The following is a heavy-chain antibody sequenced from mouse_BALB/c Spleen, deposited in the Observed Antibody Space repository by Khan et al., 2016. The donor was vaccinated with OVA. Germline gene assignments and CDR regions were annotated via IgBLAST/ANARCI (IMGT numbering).Heavy chain of an antibody. D-gene: IGHD1-1*01. Sequence: VQLKESGPGLVKPSQSLSLTCTVTGYSITSDYAWDWIRQFPGNKLEWMSYISYGGSTSYNPSLKSRISITRDTSKNQFFLQLNSVTTEDTATYYCARKNYYGYAMDYWGQGTSVTVSS. V-gene: IGHV3-2*02. CDR2: ISYGGST. CDR3: ARKNYYGYAMDY. J-gene: IGHJ4*01. CDR1: GYSITSDYA.